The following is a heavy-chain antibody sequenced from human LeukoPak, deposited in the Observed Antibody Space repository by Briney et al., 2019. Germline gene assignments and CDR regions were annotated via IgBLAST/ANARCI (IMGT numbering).Heavy chain of an antibody. Sequence: SVKVSCKASGYTFTSYGISWVRQAPGQGLEWMGGILPIFGTANYAQKFQGRVTITADESTSTAYMELSSLRSEDTAVYYCARDGKRLYDSSGYYPYWGQGTLVTVSS. D-gene: IGHD3-22*01. CDR2: ILPIFGTA. J-gene: IGHJ4*02. V-gene: IGHV1-69*13. CDR1: GYTFTSYG. CDR3: ARDGKRLYDSSGYYPY.